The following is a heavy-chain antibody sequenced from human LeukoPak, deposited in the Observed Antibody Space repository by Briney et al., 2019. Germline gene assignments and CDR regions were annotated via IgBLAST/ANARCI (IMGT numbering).Heavy chain of an antibody. Sequence: GGSLRLSCAVSGFTFSGFWMSWSRQAPGKGLEWVASINSDGSEGYYADVVKGRFTISRDNAKNSLYLQINSLRAEDTAVYYCARSPYSSSSSVWGQGTMVTVSS. CDR1: GFTFSGFW. J-gene: IGHJ3*01. CDR2: INSDGSEG. CDR3: ARSPYSSSSSV. D-gene: IGHD6-6*01. V-gene: IGHV3-7*03.